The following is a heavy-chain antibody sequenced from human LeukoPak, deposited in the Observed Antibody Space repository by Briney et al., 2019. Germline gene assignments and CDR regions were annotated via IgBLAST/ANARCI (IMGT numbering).Heavy chain of an antibody. CDR1: GFTFSRYW. CDR2: IKQDGSEK. CDR3: ARDHDYGSDY. D-gene: IGHD4-17*01. Sequence: GGSLRLSCAASGFTFSRYWMSWVRQAPGKGLEWVANIKQDGSEKYYVDSVKGRFTISKDNDKNSLYLQMNSLRAEDTAVYYCARDHDYGSDYWGQGTLVTVSS. J-gene: IGHJ4*02. V-gene: IGHV3-7*04.